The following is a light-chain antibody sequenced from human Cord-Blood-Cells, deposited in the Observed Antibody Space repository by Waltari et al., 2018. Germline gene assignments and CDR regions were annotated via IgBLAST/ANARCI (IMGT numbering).Light chain of an antibody. Sequence: DIQMTQSPSTLSASVGDRVTITCRASQSISSWLAWYQQKPGKAPKLLIYKASSLESGVPSRFSGSGSGTEFTLTISSLQPDDFATYYCQLYNSYWTFGQGP. J-gene: IGKJ1*01. CDR2: KAS. CDR3: QLYNSYWT. CDR1: QSISSW. V-gene: IGKV1-5*03.